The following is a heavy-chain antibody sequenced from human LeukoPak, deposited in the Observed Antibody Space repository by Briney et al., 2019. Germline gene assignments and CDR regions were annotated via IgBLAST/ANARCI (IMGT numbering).Heavy chain of an antibody. CDR2: ISSSSSTI. CDR3: ARESYYDILTGSSLFDY. D-gene: IGHD3-9*01. Sequence: GGSLRLSCVASGFTFSSYYMSWVRQAPGKGLEWVSYISSSSSTIYYADSVKGRFTISRDNAKNSLYLQMNSLRAEDTAVYYCARESYYDILTGSSLFDYWGQGTLVTVSS. V-gene: IGHV3-48*01. CDR1: GFTFSSYY. J-gene: IGHJ4*02.